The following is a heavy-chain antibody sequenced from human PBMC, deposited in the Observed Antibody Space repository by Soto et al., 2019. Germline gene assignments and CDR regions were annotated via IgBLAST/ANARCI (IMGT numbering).Heavy chain of an antibody. V-gene: IGHV1-69*06. Sequence: QVQLVQSGAEVKKPGSSVKVSCKASGGTFSSYAISWVRQAPGQGLEWMGGIIPIFGTANYAQKFQGRVTITADKSTSTAYMELSSLRSEDTAVYYCARGWEYSSSWYAGGFDPWGQGTLVTVSS. J-gene: IGHJ5*02. CDR2: IIPIFGTA. CDR3: ARGWEYSSSWYAGGFDP. D-gene: IGHD6-13*01. CDR1: GGTFSSYA.